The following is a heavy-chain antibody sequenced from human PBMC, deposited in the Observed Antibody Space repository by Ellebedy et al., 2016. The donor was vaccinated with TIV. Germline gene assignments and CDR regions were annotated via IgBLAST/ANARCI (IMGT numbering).Heavy chain of an antibody. J-gene: IGHJ4*02. CDR3: ARARFSGSSWYDTLIDY. Sequence: SETLSLXCTASGGSISSYYWSWIRQPPGKGLEWIGYIYYSGSTNYNPSLKSRVTISVDTSKNQFSLKLSSVTAADTAVYYCARARFSGSSWYDTLIDYWGQGTLVTVSS. CDR1: GGSISSYY. CDR2: IYYSGST. V-gene: IGHV4-59*01. D-gene: IGHD6-13*01.